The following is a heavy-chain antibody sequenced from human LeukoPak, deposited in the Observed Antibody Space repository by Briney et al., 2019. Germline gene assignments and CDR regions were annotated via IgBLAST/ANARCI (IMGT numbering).Heavy chain of an antibody. D-gene: IGHD2/OR15-2a*01. V-gene: IGHV3-30*02. J-gene: IGHJ4*02. CDR1: GFTFSNYG. Sequence: GGSLRLSCSASGFTFSNYGMHCVCQAAGKGLEWVAFIRYDGSNKDYADSVKGRFTVSRDNSKNTLSLQMNSLRAEDTAVYYCAKGYEYGPDHWGQGTLVTVSS. CDR2: IRYDGSNK. CDR3: AKGYEYGPDH.